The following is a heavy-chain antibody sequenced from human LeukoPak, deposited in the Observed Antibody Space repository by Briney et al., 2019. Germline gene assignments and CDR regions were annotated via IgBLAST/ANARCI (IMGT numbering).Heavy chain of an antibody. CDR2: THHRGTT. V-gene: IGHV4-4*02. D-gene: IGHD2-15*01. Sequence: SETLSLTCAVSGDSITSNNWWHWVRQPPGKGLEWIGETHHRGTTHYNPSLKSRVTISVDASKNLFALKLSSVTAADTAVYYCARDRYCSGGSCYLGWFDPWGQGTLVTVSS. J-gene: IGHJ5*02. CDR1: GDSITSNNW. CDR3: ARDRYCSGGSCYLGWFDP.